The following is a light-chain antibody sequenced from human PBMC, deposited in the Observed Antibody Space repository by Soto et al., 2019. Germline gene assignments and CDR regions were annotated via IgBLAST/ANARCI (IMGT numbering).Light chain of an antibody. Sequence: QSALTQPASVSGSPGQSITLSCTGTSSDVGGYDYVSWYQQHPGKAPKLIISEVSNRPSGVSNRFSGSKSRNTASLTISGLQAEDEADYYCSSYSSSSIWVFGGGTKLTVL. CDR2: EVS. J-gene: IGLJ3*02. CDR3: SSYSSSSIWV. CDR1: SSDVGGYDY. V-gene: IGLV2-14*01.